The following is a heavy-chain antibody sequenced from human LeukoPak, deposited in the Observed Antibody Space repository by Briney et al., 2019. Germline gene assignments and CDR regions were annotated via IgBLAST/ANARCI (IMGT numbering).Heavy chain of an antibody. CDR3: VKDMRYSYGYPDAFDI. V-gene: IGHV3-7*03. Sequence: GGSLRLSCAASGFTFSSYWMSWVRQAPGKGLEWVANIKQDGSEKYYVDSVKGRFTISRDNAKNSLYLQMNSLRAEDTAVYYCVKDMRYSYGYPDAFDIWGRGTMVTVSS. CDR2: IKQDGSEK. D-gene: IGHD5-18*01. CDR1: GFTFSSYW. J-gene: IGHJ3*02.